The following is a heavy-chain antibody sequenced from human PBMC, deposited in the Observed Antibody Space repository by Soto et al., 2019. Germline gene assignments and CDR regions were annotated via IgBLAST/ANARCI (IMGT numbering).Heavy chain of an antibody. J-gene: IGHJ5*02. CDR2: INPNSGGT. Sequence: QVQLVQSGAEVKKPGASVKVSCKASGYTFTGYYMHWVRQAPGQGLEWMGWINPNSGGTNYAQKFQGWVTMTRDTSISTAYMELSRLRSDDTAVYYCARGGSPGGGYNWCDPWGQGTLVTVSS. V-gene: IGHV1-2*04. D-gene: IGHD2-15*01. CDR3: ARGGSPGGGYNWCDP. CDR1: GYTFTGYY.